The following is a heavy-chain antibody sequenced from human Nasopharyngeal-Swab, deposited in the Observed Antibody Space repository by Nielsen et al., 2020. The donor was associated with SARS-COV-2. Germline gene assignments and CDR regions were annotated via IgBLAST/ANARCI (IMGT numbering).Heavy chain of an antibody. J-gene: IGHJ4*02. CDR1: GFTFSIYG. V-gene: IGHV3-30*18. Sequence: GESLKISCAASGFTFSIYGMHWVRQAPGKGLEWVAVISYDGSNKYYADSVKGRFTISRDNSKNTLYLQMNSLRAEDTAVYYCAKELAARVVTPTYYFDYWGQGTLVTVSS. CDR3: AKELAARVVTPTYYFDY. D-gene: IGHD3-22*01. CDR2: ISYDGSNK.